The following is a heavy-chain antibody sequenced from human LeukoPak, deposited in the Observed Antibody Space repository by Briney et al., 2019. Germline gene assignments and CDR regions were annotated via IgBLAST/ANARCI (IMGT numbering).Heavy chain of an antibody. J-gene: IGHJ6*03. Sequence: ASVKVSCKASGYTFTGYYMHWVRQAPGQGLEWMGWINPNSGGTNYAQKFQGRVTMTRDTSISTVYMELSRLRSDDTAMYFCARDSATYYGSDYYMDVWGKGTAVTISS. CDR3: ARDSATYYGSDYYMDV. CDR2: INPNSGGT. D-gene: IGHD3-10*01. CDR1: GYTFTGYY. V-gene: IGHV1-2*02.